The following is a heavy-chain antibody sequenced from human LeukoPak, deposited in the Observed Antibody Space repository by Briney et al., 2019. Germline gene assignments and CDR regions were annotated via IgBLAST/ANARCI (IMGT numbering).Heavy chain of an antibody. V-gene: IGHV3-20*04. CDR2: ITWNGGST. CDR3: ARDRRYYYGSGKIDY. D-gene: IGHD3-10*01. J-gene: IGHJ4*02. Sequence: GGSLRLSCAASGFTFDDHGMSWVRQAPGKGLEWVSSITWNGGSTAYADSVKGRFTISRDNAKNSLYLQLNSLRAEDTALYYCARDRRYYYGSGKIDYWGQGTLVTVSS. CDR1: GFTFDDHG.